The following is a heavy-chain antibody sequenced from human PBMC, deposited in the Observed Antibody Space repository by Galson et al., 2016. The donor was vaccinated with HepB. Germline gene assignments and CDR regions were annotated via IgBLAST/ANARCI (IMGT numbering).Heavy chain of an antibody. Sequence: SLRLSCAATGFTLRTYAMSWVRQGPGKGLEWVPGITGADADTYYADAVKGRFTISRDNAKNTVYLQMNSLGVEDTAVYFCVGRGYNYGIQINWGQGTLVTVSS. CDR3: VGRGYNYGIQIN. D-gene: IGHD5-18*01. J-gene: IGHJ4*02. CDR2: ITGADADT. V-gene: IGHV3-23*01. CDR1: GFTLRTYA.